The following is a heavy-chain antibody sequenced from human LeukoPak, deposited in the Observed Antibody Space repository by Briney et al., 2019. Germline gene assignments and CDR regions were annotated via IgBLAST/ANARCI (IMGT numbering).Heavy chain of an antibody. Sequence: GGSLRLSCAASGFTFSKAWMSWIRQAPGKGLEWVGQIKSKTDGGTTDYAAPVKGRFTISRDDSKNSLYLLMNSLKTEDTAVYYCTTEDYGDYVPDYWGQETLVTVSS. V-gene: IGHV3-15*01. CDR3: TTEDYGDYVPDY. J-gene: IGHJ4*02. CDR1: GFTFSKAW. CDR2: IKSKTDGGTT. D-gene: IGHD4-17*01.